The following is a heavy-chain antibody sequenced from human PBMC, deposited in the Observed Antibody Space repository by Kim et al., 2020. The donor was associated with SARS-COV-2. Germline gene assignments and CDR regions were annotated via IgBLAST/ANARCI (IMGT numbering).Heavy chain of an antibody. Sequence: SETLSLTCAVYGGSFSGYYWSWIRQPPGKGLEWIGEINHSGSTNYNPSLKSRVTISVDTSKNQFSLKLSSVTAADTAVYYCARGGTYYYGSGSYYKGNWFDPWGQGTLVTVSS. V-gene: IGHV4-34*01. J-gene: IGHJ5*02. CDR2: INHSGST. CDR1: GGSFSGYY. D-gene: IGHD3-10*01. CDR3: ARGGTYYYGSGSYYKGNWFDP.